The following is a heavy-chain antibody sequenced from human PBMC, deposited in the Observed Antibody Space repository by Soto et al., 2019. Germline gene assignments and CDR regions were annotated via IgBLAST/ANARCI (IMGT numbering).Heavy chain of an antibody. V-gene: IGHV5-51*01. CDR1: GYSFTSYW. Sequence: GESLKSSCKASGYSFTSYWIAWVRQMLVKGLEWMGIIYPGDSDTRYSPSFQGQVTISADKSSSSAFLHWSRLQASDTAIYFCARQTAYCPGGACYSSGCYLEYWGQGSLVTVSS. D-gene: IGHD2-15*01. J-gene: IGHJ4*02. CDR3: ARQTAYCPGGACYSSGCYLEY. CDR2: IYPGDSDT.